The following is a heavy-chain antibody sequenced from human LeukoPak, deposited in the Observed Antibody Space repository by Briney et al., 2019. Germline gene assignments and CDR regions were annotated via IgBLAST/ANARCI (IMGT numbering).Heavy chain of an antibody. Sequence: KSSETLSLTCSVSGGSIKTYYWTWLRQPPGKGLEWIGYIHYSGGTDSNPSLMGRVTISLDTSKSRFSLELRSVTAADTAVYYCVRDQSEFDSWGQGTVVTVSS. CDR2: IHYSGGT. CDR1: GGSIKTYY. CDR3: VRDQSEFDS. V-gene: IGHV4-59*01. J-gene: IGHJ4*02.